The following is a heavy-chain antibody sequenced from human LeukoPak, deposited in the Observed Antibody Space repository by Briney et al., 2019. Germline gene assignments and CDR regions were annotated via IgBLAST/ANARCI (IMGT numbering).Heavy chain of an antibody. CDR2: FSGGGGT. V-gene: IGHV3-53*01. J-gene: IGHJ4*02. CDR3: ARGSRAGGVDSYFDY. Sequence: GGSLRLSCAASGFTVTSNYVSWVRQAPGKGLEWVSGFSGGGGTYYADSVKGRFTISRGNSKNTLYLQMNSLRAEDTAVYYCARGSRAGGVDSYFDYWGQGTLVTVSS. D-gene: IGHD2-21*01. CDR1: GFTVTSNY.